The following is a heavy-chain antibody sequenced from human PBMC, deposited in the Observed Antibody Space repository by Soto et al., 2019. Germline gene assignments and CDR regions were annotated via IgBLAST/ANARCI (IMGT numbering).Heavy chain of an antibody. Sequence: QVVLLQSGXEXKEPGXSVRVSXQVSGSTXNNXAFSXVRQAXGHGXEWMGGXVVDSNTAEYSQRFQDRVTITADTSTDTLYMELGSLTFEDTAVYYCARAIKRWEVNYYFDFWGQGTLVTVSS. V-gene: IGHV1-69*06. CDR3: ARAIKRWEVNYYFDF. J-gene: IGHJ4*02. CDR1: GSTXNNXA. D-gene: IGHD1-26*01. CDR2: XVVDSNTA.